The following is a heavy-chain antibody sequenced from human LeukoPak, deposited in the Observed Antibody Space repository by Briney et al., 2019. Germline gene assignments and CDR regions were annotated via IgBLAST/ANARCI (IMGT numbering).Heavy chain of an antibody. V-gene: IGHV4-39*01. J-gene: IGHJ4*02. Sequence: PSETLSLTCSVSGASISGGTYYWGWIRQPPGKGLEWIGSIYYTGSTCDNPSLKSRVTISVDTSKNQFSLKLSSVTAADTAVYYCARRGGSGRAFDYWGQGTLVTVSS. CDR1: GASISGGTYY. CDR3: ARRGGSGRAFDY. CDR2: IYYTGST. D-gene: IGHD1-26*01.